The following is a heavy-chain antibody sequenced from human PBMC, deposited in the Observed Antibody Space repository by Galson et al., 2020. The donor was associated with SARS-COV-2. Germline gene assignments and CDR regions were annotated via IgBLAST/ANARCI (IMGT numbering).Heavy chain of an antibody. J-gene: IGHJ4*02. V-gene: IGHV1-18*01. CDR1: GYNFVTYG. D-gene: IGHD3-16*02. CDR3: ARDAMVWGSYRYWDN. CDR2: LSAYNGNT. Sequence: ASVQVSCRTSGYNFVTYGITWVRQAPGQGLEWMGWLSAYNGNTDYAQKFQGRVTMTTEISTSTVYMELRSLRSDDTAVYYCARDAMVWGSYRYWDNWGQGTLVTVSS.